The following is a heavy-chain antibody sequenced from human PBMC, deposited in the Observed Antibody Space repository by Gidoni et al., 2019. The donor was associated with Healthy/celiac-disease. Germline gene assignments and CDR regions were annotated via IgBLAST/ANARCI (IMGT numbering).Heavy chain of an antibody. CDR3: AKAPKYSRHAFDI. CDR2: ISWNSGSI. Sequence: EVQLVESGGGLVQPGRSLRLSGAASGFTFDDDAMHWVRQAPGKGLELVSGISWNSGSIGYADAVKGLFTIARDNAQNALYLQMNSLRAEDTALYYCAKAPKYSRHAFDIWGQGTMVTVSS. CDR1: GFTFDDDA. J-gene: IGHJ3*02. V-gene: IGHV3-9*01. D-gene: IGHD5-18*01.